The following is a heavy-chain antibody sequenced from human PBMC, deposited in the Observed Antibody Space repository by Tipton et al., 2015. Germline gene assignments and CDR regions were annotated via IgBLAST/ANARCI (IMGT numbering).Heavy chain of an antibody. J-gene: IGHJ4*02. Sequence: SLRLSCAASGFMFSSYWMSWVRQAPGKGLEWVASIKEDGSERYYVDSVKGRFTISRDNAKNSLYLQMNTLRADDTAVYYCARDQCLLGTKDFDYWGQGALVTVSS. CDR3: ARDQCLLGTKDFDY. D-gene: IGHD1-1*01. CDR1: GFMFSSYW. V-gene: IGHV3-7*01. CDR2: IKEDGSER.